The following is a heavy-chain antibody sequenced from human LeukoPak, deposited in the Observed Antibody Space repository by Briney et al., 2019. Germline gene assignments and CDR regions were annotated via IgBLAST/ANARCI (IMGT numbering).Heavy chain of an antibody. CDR1: GFAFSTYG. CDR3: ATNIGVAAVNY. V-gene: IGHV3-30*03. J-gene: IGHJ4*02. Sequence: NPGGSLRLSCAASGFAFSTYGMHWVRQAPGKGLEWVAVISYDGSNKYYADSVKGRFTISRDNSKNTLYLQMNTLRAEDTAVYYCATNIGVAAVNYWGQGTLVTVSS. D-gene: IGHD6-19*01. CDR2: ISYDGSNK.